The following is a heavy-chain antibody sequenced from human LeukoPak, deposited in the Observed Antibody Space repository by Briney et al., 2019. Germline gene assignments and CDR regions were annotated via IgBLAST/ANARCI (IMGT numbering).Heavy chain of an antibody. CDR2: IYYSGST. V-gene: IGHV4-31*03. D-gene: IGHD1-14*01. CDR3: ARDLTPYGMDV. Sequence: TLSLTCTVSGGSISSSSYYWGWIRQPPGKGLEWIGYIYYSGSTYYNPSLKSRVTISVDTSKNQFSLKLSSVTAADTAVYYCARDLTPYGMDVWGQGTTVTVSS. CDR1: GGSISSSSYY. J-gene: IGHJ6*02.